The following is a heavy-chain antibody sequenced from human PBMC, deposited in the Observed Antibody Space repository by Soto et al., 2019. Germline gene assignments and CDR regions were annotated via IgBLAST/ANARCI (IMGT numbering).Heavy chain of an antibody. CDR2: ISDDGTNK. CDR1: GFTLSNYA. J-gene: IGHJ1*01. V-gene: IGHV3-30-3*01. D-gene: IGHD6-19*01. Sequence: QVQLVESGGGVVQPGRSLRLSCAASGFTLSNYAMHWVRQAPGKGLEWVSVISDDGTNKFYADSVKGRFTNSRDTSRNTLYLQMTCLKADDTAVYYCARVMYPSGWVFFQHWGQGTLVTVSS. CDR3: ARVMYPSGWVFFQH.